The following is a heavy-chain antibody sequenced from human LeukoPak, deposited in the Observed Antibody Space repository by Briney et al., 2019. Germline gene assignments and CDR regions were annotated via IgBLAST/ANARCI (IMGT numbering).Heavy chain of an antibody. J-gene: IGHJ4*02. Sequence: GGSLRLSCAASGFTFSTYAMSWVRRAPGKGLEWVSTISGSGGSTYYADSVKGRFTISRDNSKNTLYLQMNSLRAEDTAVYYCAPLGFVVVPAPFDYWGQGTLVTVSS. V-gene: IGHV3-23*01. CDR2: ISGSGGST. D-gene: IGHD2-2*01. CDR1: GFTFSTYA. CDR3: APLGFVVVPAPFDY.